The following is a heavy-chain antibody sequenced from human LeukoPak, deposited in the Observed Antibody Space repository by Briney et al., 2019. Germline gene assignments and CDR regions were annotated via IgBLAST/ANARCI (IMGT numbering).Heavy chain of an antibody. D-gene: IGHD3-22*01. CDR2: VKQDGSEK. CDR3: ARGALYDSSGYYYYMDV. J-gene: IGHJ6*03. V-gene: IGHV3-7*01. CDR1: GFTFTTYT. Sequence: GGSLRLSCTASGFTFTTYTMNWVRQAPGKGLEWVANVKQDGSEKYYVDSVKGRFTISRDNAKNSLYLQMNSLRAEDTAVYYCARGALYDSSGYYYYMDVWGKGTTVTVSS.